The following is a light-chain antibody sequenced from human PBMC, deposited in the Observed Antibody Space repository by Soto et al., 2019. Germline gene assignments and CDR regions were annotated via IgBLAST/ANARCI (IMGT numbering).Light chain of an antibody. CDR1: RSVSSSY. Sequence: EIVLTQSPGTLSLSPGERATLSCRASRSVSSSYLAWYQQKPGLAPRLLIYVASSRATGIPDRFSGSGSGTDFTLTISRLEPEDFAVYYCQQYGSSPPITFGQGTRLEI. CDR2: VAS. J-gene: IGKJ5*01. CDR3: QQYGSSPPIT. V-gene: IGKV3-20*01.